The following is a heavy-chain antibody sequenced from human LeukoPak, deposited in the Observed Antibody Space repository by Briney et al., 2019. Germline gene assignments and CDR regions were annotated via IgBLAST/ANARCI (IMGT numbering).Heavy chain of an antibody. V-gene: IGHV3-7*03. CDR3: ARHIVVVVAATPHYYYGMDV. D-gene: IGHD2-15*01. CDR1: GFSFSSYW. CDR2: IQQDGSEK. Sequence: GGSLRLSCAASGFSFSSYWMSWVRQAPGKGLEWVANIQQDGSEKYYVDSVKGRFTISRDNAKNSLYLQMNSLRAEDTAVYYCARHIVVVVAATPHYYYGMDVWGKGTTVTVSS. J-gene: IGHJ6*04.